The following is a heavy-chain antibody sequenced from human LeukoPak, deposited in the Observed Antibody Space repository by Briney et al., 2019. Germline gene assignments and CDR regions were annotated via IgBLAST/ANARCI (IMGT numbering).Heavy chain of an antibody. CDR1: GYIFINFG. J-gene: IGHJ4*02. D-gene: IGHD2-21*02. V-gene: IGHV1-18*01. CDR2: ISPYNGNA. CDR3: ARGNDCGGDCYSYYFDY. Sequence: GASVKVSCKTSGYIFINFGISWVRQAPGHGLEWMGWISPYNGNANYSQNNQDRVSMTTDTSTATAYLELWSLTYDDTAIYYCARGNDCGGDCYSYYFDYWGQGTPVTVSS.